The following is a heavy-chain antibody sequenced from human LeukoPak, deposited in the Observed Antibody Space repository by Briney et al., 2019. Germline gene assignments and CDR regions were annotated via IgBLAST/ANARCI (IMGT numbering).Heavy chain of an antibody. J-gene: IGHJ3*02. Sequence: GGSLRLSCAASGFTFDDYAMHWVRQAPGKGLEWVSLISGVGGSKYYADFVKGRFTISRDNSKNSLYLQMNSLRTEDTALYYCAKDMESEYYDSSGHWAFDIWGQGTMVTVSS. CDR3: AKDMESEYYDSSGHWAFDI. D-gene: IGHD3-22*01. CDR2: ISGVGGSK. V-gene: IGHV3-43*02. CDR1: GFTFDDYA.